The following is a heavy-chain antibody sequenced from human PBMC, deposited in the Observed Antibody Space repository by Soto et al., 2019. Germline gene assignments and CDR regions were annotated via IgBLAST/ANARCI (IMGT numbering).Heavy chain of an antibody. CDR1: GYTFTSYA. Sequence: ASVKVSCKASGYTFTSYAMHWVRQAPGQRLEWMGWINAGNGNTKYSQKFQGRVTITRDTSASTAYMELSSLRSEDTAVYYCARVGYDFAVPVYYFDYWGQGTLVTVSS. D-gene: IGHD3-3*01. CDR3: ARVGYDFAVPVYYFDY. V-gene: IGHV1-3*01. CDR2: INAGNGNT. J-gene: IGHJ4*02.